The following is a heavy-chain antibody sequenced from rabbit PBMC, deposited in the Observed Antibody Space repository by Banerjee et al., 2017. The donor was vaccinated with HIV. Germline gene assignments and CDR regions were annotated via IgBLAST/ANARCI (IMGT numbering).Heavy chain of an antibody. CDR1: GLDFTSSYW. CDR3: ARGDSGAKWYFKL. V-gene: IGHV1S45*01. D-gene: IGHD2-1*01. J-gene: IGHJ4*01. CDR2: IDTGRSGDT. Sequence: QEQLVESGGGLVKPGASLTLTCKASGLDFTSSYWRYWVRQAPGKGLEWIACIDTGRSGDTYYASWAKGRFTISKTSSTTVTLQMTSLTAADTATYFCARGDSGAKWYFKLWGPGTLVTVS.